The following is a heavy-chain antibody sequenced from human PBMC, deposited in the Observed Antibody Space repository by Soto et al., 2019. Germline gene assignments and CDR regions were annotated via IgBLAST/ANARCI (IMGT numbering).Heavy chain of an antibody. CDR1: GFTFSSYA. CDR3: ASNLSGRADV. CDR2: ISGSGGST. Sequence: GGSLRLSCAASGFTFSSYAMSWVRQAPGKGLEWVSAISGSGGSTYYASAVKGRFIISRDNAKNTLYPQMNSLRVEGAAVYYCASNLSGRADVWGQGTTVTVSS. D-gene: IGHD3-10*01. V-gene: IGHV3-23*01. J-gene: IGHJ6*02.